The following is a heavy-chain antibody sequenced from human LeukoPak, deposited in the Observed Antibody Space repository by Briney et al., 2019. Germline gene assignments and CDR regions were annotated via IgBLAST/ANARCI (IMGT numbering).Heavy chain of an antibody. J-gene: IGHJ4*02. D-gene: IGHD3-22*01. V-gene: IGHV3-11*04. Sequence: GGSLRLSCAASGFTFSDYYMNWIRQAPGKGLEWVSYIRSSGSTIYYADSVKGRFTISRDNAKNSLYPQMNSLRAEDTAVYYCARGRSSGYYFDYWGQGTLVTVSS. CDR2: IRSSGSTI. CDR3: ARGRSSGYYFDY. CDR1: GFTFSDYY.